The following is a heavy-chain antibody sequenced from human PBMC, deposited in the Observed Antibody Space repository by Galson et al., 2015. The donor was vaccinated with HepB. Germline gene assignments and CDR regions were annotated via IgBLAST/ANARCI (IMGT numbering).Heavy chain of an antibody. V-gene: IGHV1-2*06. J-gene: IGHJ6*03. D-gene: IGHD3-10*01. CDR1: GYTFTGYY. CDR2: INPNSGGT. CDR3: ARDRARFRDGPGPRGYYYYMDV. Sequence: SVKVSCKASGYTFTGYYMHWVRQAPGQGLEWMGRINPNSGGTNYAQKFQGRVTMTRDTSISTAYMELSRLRSDDTAVYYCARDRARFRDGPGPRGYYYYMDVWGKGTTVTVSS.